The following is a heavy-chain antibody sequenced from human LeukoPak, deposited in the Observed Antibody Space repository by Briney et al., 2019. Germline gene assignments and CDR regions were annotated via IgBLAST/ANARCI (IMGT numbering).Heavy chain of an antibody. CDR1: GYTFTSYA. J-gene: IGHJ3*02. Sequence: ASVKVSCKASGYTFTSYAMNWVRQAPGQGLEWMGWISAYNGNTNYAQKLQGRVTMTTDTSTSTAYMELRSLRSDDTAVYYCARDSSSADDAFDIWGQGTMVTVSS. CDR2: ISAYNGNT. V-gene: IGHV1-18*01. D-gene: IGHD6-13*01. CDR3: ARDSSSADDAFDI.